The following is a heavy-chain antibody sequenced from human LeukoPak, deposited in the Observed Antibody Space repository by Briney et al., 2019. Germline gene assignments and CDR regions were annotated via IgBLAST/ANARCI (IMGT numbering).Heavy chain of an antibody. J-gene: IGHJ4*02. CDR2: INHSGST. CDR1: GGSFSGYY. D-gene: IGHD3-22*01. Sequence: SETLSLTCAVYGGSFSGYYWSWIRQPPGKGLEWIGEINHSGSTNYNPSLKSRVTISVDTSKNQFSLKLSSVTAADTAVYYCASSSVDYYDSSGYYKTNFDYWGQGTLVTVSS. CDR3: ASSSVDYYDSSGYYKTNFDY. V-gene: IGHV4-34*01.